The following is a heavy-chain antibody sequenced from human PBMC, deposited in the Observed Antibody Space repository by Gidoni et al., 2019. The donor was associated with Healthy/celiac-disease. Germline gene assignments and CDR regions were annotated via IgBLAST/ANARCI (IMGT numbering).Heavy chain of an antibody. D-gene: IGHD3-3*01. CDR1: GGSISSSSYY. CDR3: ARLTPFLLRFLEWDPDP. CDR2: IYYSGST. J-gene: IGHJ5*02. Sequence: QLQLQETGPGLVKPSETLSLTCPVSGGSISSSSYYWGWIRQPPGKGLEWIGSIYYSGSTYYNPSLKSRVTISVDTSKNQFSLKLSSVTAADTAVYYCARLTPFLLRFLEWDPDPWGQGTLVTVSS. V-gene: IGHV4-39*01.